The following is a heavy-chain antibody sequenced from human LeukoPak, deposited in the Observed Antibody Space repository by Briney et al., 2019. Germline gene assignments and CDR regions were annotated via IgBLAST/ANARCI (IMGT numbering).Heavy chain of an antibody. CDR2: IDTNGSTT. CDR1: RFTFSSYW. J-gene: IGHJ3*01. CDR3: ARTIGSKNAFDL. V-gene: IGHV3-74*01. Sequence: GGSLRLSCAASRFTFSSYWMHWVRQAPGKGLVWVSRIDTNGSTTTYADSVKGRFTISRDNAKNTLYLQMNSLRAEDTAVYYCARTIGSKNAFDLWGQGTMVTVSS. D-gene: IGHD1-26*01.